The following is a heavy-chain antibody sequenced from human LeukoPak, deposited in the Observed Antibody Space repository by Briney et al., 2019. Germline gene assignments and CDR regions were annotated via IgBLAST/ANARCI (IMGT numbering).Heavy chain of an antibody. Sequence: GGSLRLSCAASGFTFSDYYMSLIRQAPGKGLQWISYISSSGATTYYADSVKGRFAISRDNTKNSLYLQMNSLRAEDTAVYYCARGDSNYLDYFDYWGQGTLVTVSS. V-gene: IGHV3-11*01. D-gene: IGHD4-11*01. J-gene: IGHJ4*02. CDR1: GFTFSDYY. CDR3: ARGDSNYLDYFDY. CDR2: ISSSGATT.